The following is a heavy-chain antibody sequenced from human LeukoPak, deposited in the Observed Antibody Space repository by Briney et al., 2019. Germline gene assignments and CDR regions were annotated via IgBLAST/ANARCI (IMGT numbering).Heavy chain of an antibody. CDR1: GGSISSSSYY. CDR3: ARPLVATITGFDY. V-gene: IGHV4-39*01. CDR2: IYYSGST. D-gene: IGHD5-24*01. J-gene: IGHJ4*02. Sequence: SETLSLTCTVSGGSISSSSYYWGWIRQPPGKGLEWIGSIYYSGSTYYNPSPKSRVTISVDTSKNQFSLKLSSVTAADTAVYYCARPLVATITGFDYWGQGTLVTVSS.